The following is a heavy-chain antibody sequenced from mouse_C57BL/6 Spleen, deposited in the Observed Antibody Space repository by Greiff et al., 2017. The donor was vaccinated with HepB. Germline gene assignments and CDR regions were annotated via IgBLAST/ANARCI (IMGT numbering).Heavy chain of an antibody. V-gene: IGHV3-6*01. J-gene: IGHJ2*01. Sequence: EVKLEESGPGLVKPSQSLSLTCSVTGYSITSGYYWNWIRQFPGNKLEWMGYISYDGSNNYNPSLKNRISITRDTSKNQFFLKLNSVTTEDTATYYCAREIDYWGQGTTLTVSS. CDR1: GYSITSGYY. CDR3: AREIDY. CDR2: ISYDGSN.